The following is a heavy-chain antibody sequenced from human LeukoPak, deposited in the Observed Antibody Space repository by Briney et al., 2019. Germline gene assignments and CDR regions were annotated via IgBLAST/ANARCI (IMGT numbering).Heavy chain of an antibody. CDR1: GGSISSYY. D-gene: IGHD3-3*01. J-gene: IGHJ6*03. Sequence: SETLSLTCTVSGGSISSYYWSWIRQPAGKGLEWIGRIYTSGSTNYNPSLKSRVTISVDKSKNQFSLKLSSVTAADTAVYYCARGPYYDFWSGSPGYYYYMDVWGKGTTVTASS. V-gene: IGHV4-4*07. CDR3: ARGPYYDFWSGSPGYYYYMDV. CDR2: IYTSGST.